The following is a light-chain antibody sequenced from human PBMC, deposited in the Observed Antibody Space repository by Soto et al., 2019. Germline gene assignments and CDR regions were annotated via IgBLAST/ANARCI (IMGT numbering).Light chain of an antibody. Sequence: QSVLTQPASVSGSPGQSITISCTGTSSDVGGYNYVSWYQQHPGKAPKLMIYDVNNRPSGVSNRFSGSKSGNTASLTISGLQAEDEADYYCNSYTSSSTPVVFGGGTKLTVL. V-gene: IGLV2-14*03. CDR2: DVN. CDR1: SSDVGGYNY. J-gene: IGLJ2*01. CDR3: NSYTSSSTPVV.